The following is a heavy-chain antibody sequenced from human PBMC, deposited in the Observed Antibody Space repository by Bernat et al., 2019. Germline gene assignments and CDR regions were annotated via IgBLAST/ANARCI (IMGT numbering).Heavy chain of an antibody. CDR2: ISDDGSNQ. CDR3: ARGSGWSPDY. J-gene: IGHJ4*02. D-gene: IGHD6-19*01. CDR1: GFTFSSYA. V-gene: IGHV3-30-3*01. Sequence: QVQLVESGGGVVQPGRSLRLSCAASGFTFSSYAMHWVRQAPGKGLQWVAVISDDGSNQYYADSVKGRLTISRDNSKNTLYLQMNSLRAEDTAVYYCARGSGWSPDYWGQGTLVTVSS.